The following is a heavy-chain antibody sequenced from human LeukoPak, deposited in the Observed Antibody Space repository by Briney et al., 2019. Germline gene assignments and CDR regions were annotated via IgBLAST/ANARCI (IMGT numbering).Heavy chain of an antibody. D-gene: IGHD6-19*01. CDR2: ISYDGSNK. CDR1: GFTFSSYG. V-gene: IGHV3-30*18. CDR3: AKSAVGSSGYFDY. Sequence: PGGSLRLSCAASGFTFSSYGMHWVRQAPGKGLEWVAVISYDGSNKYYADSVKGRFTISRDNSKNTLCLQMNSLRAEDTAVYYCAKSAVGSSGYFDYWGQGTLVTVSS. J-gene: IGHJ4*02.